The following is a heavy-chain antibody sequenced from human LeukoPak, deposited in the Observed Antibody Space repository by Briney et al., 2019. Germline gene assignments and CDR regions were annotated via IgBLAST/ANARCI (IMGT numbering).Heavy chain of an antibody. Sequence: TGGSLRLSCAASGFTFSSHGMHWVRQAPGKGLEWVASIQNDGKNKKYADSVKGRLTISRDNSKNTLYLQMNSLTVEDTAVYYCARDWGTSSLYLVNWGQGTLATVSS. V-gene: IGHV3-30*02. D-gene: IGHD6-6*01. CDR2: IQNDGKNK. CDR3: ARDWGTSSLYLVN. CDR1: GFTFSSHG. J-gene: IGHJ4*02.